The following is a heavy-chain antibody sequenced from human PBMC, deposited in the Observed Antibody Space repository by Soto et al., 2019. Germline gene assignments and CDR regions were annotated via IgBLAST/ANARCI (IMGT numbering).Heavy chain of an antibody. J-gene: IGHJ4*02. Sequence: GGCLGLACAASGFSVSDNYINWVRQAPGKGLEWVSVTYTGGYTYYADSVKGRFTISRDNSKNTLYLQMNSLRAEDTAVYYCAREVSGTSFDYWGQGTLVTVSS. CDR1: GFSVSDNY. CDR3: AREVSGTSFDY. CDR2: TYTGGYT. V-gene: IGHV3-53*01. D-gene: IGHD1-7*01.